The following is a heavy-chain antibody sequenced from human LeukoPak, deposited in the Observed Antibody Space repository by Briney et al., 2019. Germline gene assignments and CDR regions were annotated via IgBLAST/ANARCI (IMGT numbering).Heavy chain of an antibody. CDR2: IIPILGIA. V-gene: IGHV1-69*04. Sequence: SVKVSCKASGGTFSSYAISWVRQAPGQGLEWMGRIIPILGIANYAQKFQGRVTITADKSTSTAYMELSSLRSEDTAVYYCARSYSSSWVENNWFDPWGQGTLVTVSS. CDR1: GGTFSSYA. D-gene: IGHD6-13*01. CDR3: ARSYSSSWVENNWFDP. J-gene: IGHJ5*02.